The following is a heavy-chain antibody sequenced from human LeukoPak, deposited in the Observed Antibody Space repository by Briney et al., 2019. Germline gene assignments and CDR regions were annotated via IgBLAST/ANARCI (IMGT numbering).Heavy chain of an antibody. CDR3: ARYCGWYLQRASYYYYGMDV. CDR1: GGSFSGYY. V-gene: IGHV4-34*01. D-gene: IGHD6-19*01. Sequence: SETLSLTCAVYGGSFSGYYWSWIRQPPGKGLEWIGEINHSGSTNYNPSLKSRVTISVDTSKNQFSLKLSSVTAADTAVYYCARYCGWYLQRASYYYYGMDVWGQGTTVTVSS. CDR2: INHSGST. J-gene: IGHJ6*02.